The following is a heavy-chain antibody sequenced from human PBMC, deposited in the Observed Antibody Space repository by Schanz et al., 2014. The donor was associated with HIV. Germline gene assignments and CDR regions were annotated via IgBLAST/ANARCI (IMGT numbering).Heavy chain of an antibody. D-gene: IGHD3-3*01. CDR1: GYTFTSYY. CDR2: INPSGGST. CDR3: ARGSLYNNYELTYFDS. V-gene: IGHV1-46*01. J-gene: IGHJ4*02. Sequence: QVQLVQSGAEVKKPGASVKVSCKASGYTFTSYYMHWVRQAPGQGLEWMGIINPSGGSTSYAQKFQGRVTMTRDTSTSTVYMELSSLRADDTAVYYCARGSLYNNYELTYFDSWGQGALVTVSS.